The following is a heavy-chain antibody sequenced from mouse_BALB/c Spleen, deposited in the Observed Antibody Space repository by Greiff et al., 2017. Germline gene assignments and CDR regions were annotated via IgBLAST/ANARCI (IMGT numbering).Heavy chain of an antibody. CDR3: ARSRRLRDAMDY. J-gene: IGHJ4*01. V-gene: IGHV1-7*01. CDR2: INPSTGYT. D-gene: IGHD2-2*01. CDR1: GYTFTSYW. Sequence: QVQLQQSGAELAKPGASVKMSCKASGYTFTSYWMHWVKQRPGQGLEWIGYINPSTGYTEYNQKFKDKATLTADKSSSTAYMQLSSLTSEDSAVYYCARSRRLRDAMDYWGQGTSVTVSS.